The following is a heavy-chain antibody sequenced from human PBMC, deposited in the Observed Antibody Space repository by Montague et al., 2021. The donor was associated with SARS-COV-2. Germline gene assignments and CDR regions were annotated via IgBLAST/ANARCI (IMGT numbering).Heavy chain of an antibody. Sequence: SLRLSCAASGFTFRSCTMNWVRQSPGMGLEWVSFISSSSSIYYADSLKGRFTISRDNAKNSLYLQMNSLRVEDTAVYYCVRGGACSGGKCNGGARDWGQGTLVTVSS. CDR1: GFTFRSCT. D-gene: IGHD2-15*01. V-gene: IGHV3-21*01. CDR3: VRGGACSGGKCNGGARD. J-gene: IGHJ4*02. CDR2: ISSSSSI.